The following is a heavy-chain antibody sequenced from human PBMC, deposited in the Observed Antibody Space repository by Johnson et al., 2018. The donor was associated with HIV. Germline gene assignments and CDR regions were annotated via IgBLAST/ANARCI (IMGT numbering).Heavy chain of an antibody. V-gene: IGHV3-9*01. J-gene: IGHJ3*02. CDR1: GFTFDDYA. CDR2: ISWNSGSI. D-gene: IGHD3-22*01. CDR3: AKGVSYDSSDSAFDI. Sequence: VQLVESGGGLVQPGRSLRLSCAASGFTFDDYAMHWVRQAPGTGLEWVSGISWNSGSIGYADSVKGRLPISRDNAKNSLYLQMNSLRAEDTALFYCAKGVSYDSSDSAFDIWGQGTMVTVSS.